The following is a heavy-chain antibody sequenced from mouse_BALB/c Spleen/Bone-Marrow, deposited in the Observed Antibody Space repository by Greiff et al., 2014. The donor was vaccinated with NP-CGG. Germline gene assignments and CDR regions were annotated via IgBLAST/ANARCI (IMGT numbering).Heavy chain of an antibody. D-gene: IGHD1-1*01. Sequence: EVQLVESGGGLVQPGGSLKLSCAASGFDFSRYWISWVRQAPGKGLEWIGEINPDSRTINYSPSLKDKFIISRDNAKNTLYLRLNKVRSEDTALYYCARPDYYGYLNYWGQGTTLTVSS. CDR3: ARPDYYGYLNY. J-gene: IGHJ2*01. CDR1: GFDFSRYW. CDR2: INPDSRTI. V-gene: IGHV4-1*02.